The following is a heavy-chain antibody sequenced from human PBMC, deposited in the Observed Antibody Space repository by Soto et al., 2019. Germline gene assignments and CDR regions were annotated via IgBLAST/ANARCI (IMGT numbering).Heavy chain of an antibody. V-gene: IGHV3-23*01. CDR1: GFTFSSYA. CDR3: AKQNGYGGNSELEY. D-gene: IGHD2-21*02. CDR2: ISGSGGST. J-gene: IGHJ4*02. Sequence: GSLRLSCAASGFTFSSYAMSWVRQAPGKGLEWASAISGSGGSTYYADSVKGRFTISRDNSKNTLYLQMNSLRAEDTAVYYCAKQNGYGGNSELEYWGQGTLVTVSS.